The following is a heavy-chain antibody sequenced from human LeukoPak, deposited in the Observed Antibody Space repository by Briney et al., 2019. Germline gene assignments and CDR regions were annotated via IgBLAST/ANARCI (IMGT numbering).Heavy chain of an antibody. CDR1: GFTFSSYA. CDR2: ISYDGSNK. V-gene: IGHV3-30-3*01. D-gene: IGHD2-2*01. CDR3: AKEAQGCSITSCYFDS. J-gene: IGHJ4*02. Sequence: DPGRSLRLSCAASGFTFSSYAMHWVRQAPGKGLEWVAVISYDGSNKYYADSVKGRFTISRDNSKNTLYLQMNSLRAEDTAVYYCAKEAQGCSITSCYFDSWGQGTLVTVSS.